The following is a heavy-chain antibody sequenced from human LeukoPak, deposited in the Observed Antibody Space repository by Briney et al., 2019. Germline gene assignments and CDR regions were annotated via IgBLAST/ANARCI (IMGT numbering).Heavy chain of an antibody. CDR3: ARGQRGYSYGRDYYYYGMDV. CDR2: INPNSGGT. J-gene: IGHJ6*02. V-gene: IGHV1-2*02. Sequence: GASVKVSCKASGYTFTGYYMHWVRQAPGQGLEWMGWINPNSGGTNYAQKFQGRVTMTRDTSISTAYMELSRLRSDDTAVYYCARGQRGYSYGRDYYYYGMDVWGQGTTVTVSS. D-gene: IGHD5-18*01. CDR1: GYTFTGYY.